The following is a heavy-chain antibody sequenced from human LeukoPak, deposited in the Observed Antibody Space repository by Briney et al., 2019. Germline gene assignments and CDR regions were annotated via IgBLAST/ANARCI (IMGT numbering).Heavy chain of an antibody. CDR2: ISYDGSNK. Sequence: GGSLRLSCAASGFTFSSYGMHWVRQAPGKGLEWVAVISYDGSNKFYADSVKGRFTISRDNSKNTLYLQMNSLKPEDTAVYFCARDSRLKWTEYYFDFWGQGTLVTVSS. CDR1: GFTFSSYG. J-gene: IGHJ4*02. V-gene: IGHV3-30*03. CDR3: ARDSRLKWTEYYFDF. D-gene: IGHD3/OR15-3a*01.